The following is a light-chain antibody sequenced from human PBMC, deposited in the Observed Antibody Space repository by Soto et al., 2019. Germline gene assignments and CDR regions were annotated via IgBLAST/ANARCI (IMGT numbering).Light chain of an antibody. CDR2: AAS. Sequence: DFQMTQSPSSVSASVGDRVTITCRASRNINTWLACYQQKPGKAPKLLIYAASTLQSGVPSRFSGSGSGTYFTLTIRNLQPEDFATYYCHQANTLPLTFGGGTKVEIK. CDR1: RNINTW. V-gene: IGKV1-12*01. CDR3: HQANTLPLT. J-gene: IGKJ4*01.